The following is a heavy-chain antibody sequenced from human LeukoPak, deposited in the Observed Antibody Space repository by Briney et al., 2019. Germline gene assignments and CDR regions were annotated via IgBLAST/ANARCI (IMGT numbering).Heavy chain of an antibody. J-gene: IGHJ4*02. Sequence: SETLSLTCAVYGGSFSGYYWSWIRQPPGKGLEWIGEINHSGSTNYNPSLKSRVTISVDTSKNQFSLKLSSVTTADTAVYYCARGSTVTPPNYYFDYWGQGTLVTVSS. CDR2: INHSGST. D-gene: IGHD4-17*01. CDR1: GGSFSGYY. CDR3: ARGSTVTPPNYYFDY. V-gene: IGHV4-34*01.